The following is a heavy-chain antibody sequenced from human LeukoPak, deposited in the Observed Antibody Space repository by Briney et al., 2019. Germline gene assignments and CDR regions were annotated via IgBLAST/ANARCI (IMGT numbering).Heavy chain of an antibody. J-gene: IGHJ4*02. Sequence: GASVKVSCKASGGTFSSYAISWVRQAPGQGLEWMGRIIPILGIANYAQKFQGRVTITADKSTSTAYMELSSLRSEDTAVYYCAREPGYSSSPRYYFDYWGQGTLVTGSS. D-gene: IGHD6-13*01. CDR3: AREPGYSSSPRYYFDY. V-gene: IGHV1-69*04. CDR1: GGTFSSYA. CDR2: IIPILGIA.